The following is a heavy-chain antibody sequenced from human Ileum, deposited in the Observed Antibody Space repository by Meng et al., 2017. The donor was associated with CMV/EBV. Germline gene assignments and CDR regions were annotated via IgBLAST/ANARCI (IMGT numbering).Heavy chain of an antibody. CDR3: ARYYGAGSYYLRWFDP. CDR1: GYSFTSYW. D-gene: IGHD3-10*01. J-gene: IGHJ5*02. V-gene: IGHV5-51*01. Sequence: GESLKISCKGYGYSFTSYWIAWVRQVPGKGLEWMGIIYPGDSDTRYSPSFQGQVTMSADKSISTAYLQWSSLKASDTAMYYCARYYGAGSYYLRWFDPWGQGTLVTVSS. CDR2: IYPGDSDT.